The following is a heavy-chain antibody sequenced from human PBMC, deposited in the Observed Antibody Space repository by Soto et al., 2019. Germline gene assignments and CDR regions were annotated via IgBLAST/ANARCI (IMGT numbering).Heavy chain of an antibody. CDR1: GFTVSSSY. CDR2: IYSGGNT. V-gene: IGHV3-66*01. D-gene: IGHD6-19*01. Sequence: GGSLRLSCAASGFTVSSSYMSWVRQAPGMGLEWVSVIYSGGNTYLADSVMGRFTLSRDTSKNTLYLQMTSLRGEDTAVYYCARQWLAEWAFDIWGQGTMVTVSS. J-gene: IGHJ3*02. CDR3: ARQWLAEWAFDI.